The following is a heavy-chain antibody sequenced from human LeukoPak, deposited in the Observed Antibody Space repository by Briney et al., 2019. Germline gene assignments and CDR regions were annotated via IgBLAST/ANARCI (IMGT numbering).Heavy chain of an antibody. CDR3: ARSAKYQLLRPSHFDY. J-gene: IGHJ4*02. Sequence: ASVTVSCKASGGTFSSYAISWVRQAPGQGLEWMGGTIPIFGTANYAQKFQGRVTITTDESTSTAYMELSSLRSEDTAVYYCARSAKYQLLRPSHFDYWGQGTLVTVSS. CDR2: TIPIFGTA. V-gene: IGHV1-69*05. D-gene: IGHD2-2*01. CDR1: GGTFSSYA.